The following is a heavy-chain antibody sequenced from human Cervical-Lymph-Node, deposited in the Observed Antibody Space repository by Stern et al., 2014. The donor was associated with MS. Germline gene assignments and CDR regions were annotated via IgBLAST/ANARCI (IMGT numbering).Heavy chain of an antibody. V-gene: IGHV5-10-1*03. Sequence: EVQLVESGAEVKKPGESLRISCKGSGYSFTSYWINWVRQMPGKGLEWMGRIDPSASYTDYSPSFQGHVTFSVEKSPSTAYLQWSSLKASDTDVYYCARQPPVVGFYYGMDVWGQGTTVTVSS. J-gene: IGHJ6*02. D-gene: IGHD1-26*01. CDR1: GYSFTSYW. CDR3: ARQPPVVGFYYGMDV. CDR2: IDPSASYT.